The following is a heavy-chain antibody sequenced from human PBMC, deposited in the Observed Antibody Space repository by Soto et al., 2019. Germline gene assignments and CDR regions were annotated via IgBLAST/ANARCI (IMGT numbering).Heavy chain of an antibody. CDR1: GGTFSSYA. V-gene: IGHV1-69*01. Sequence: QVQLVQSGAEVKKPGSSVKVSCKASGGTFSSYAISWVRQAPGQGLEWMGGIIPISDTTNYAQKFQGRVRITGDESTSTAYMELSSLRSEDTAVYYCARSQGSSTSLEIYYYYYCGMDVWGQGTTVTVSS. D-gene: IGHD2-2*01. CDR2: IIPISDTT. J-gene: IGHJ6*02. CDR3: ARSQGSSTSLEIYYYYYCGMDV.